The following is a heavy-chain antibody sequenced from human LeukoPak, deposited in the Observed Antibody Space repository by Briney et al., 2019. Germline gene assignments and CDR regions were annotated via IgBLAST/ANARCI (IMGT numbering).Heavy chain of an antibody. CDR1: GYTFTGYY. CDR3: ARGSVAGTGWFDP. V-gene: IGHV1-2*02. D-gene: IGHD6-19*01. Sequence: ASVKVSCKASGYTFTGYYMHWVRQAPGQGLEWMGWINPNSGGTNYAQKFQGRVTMTRDTSISTAYMELSRLRSDDTAVYYCARGSVAGTGWFDPWGQGTLVTVSS. J-gene: IGHJ5*02. CDR2: INPNSGGT.